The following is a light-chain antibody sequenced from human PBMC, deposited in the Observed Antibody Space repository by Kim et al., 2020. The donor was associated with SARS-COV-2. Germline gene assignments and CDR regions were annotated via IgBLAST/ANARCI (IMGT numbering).Light chain of an antibody. J-gene: IGKJ1*01. CDR2: GAS. V-gene: IGKV3-15*01. CDR3: QQYNKGPRT. CDR1: QSVSSN. Sequence: VCPGETATLSCRASQSVSSNLAWYQQKSGQAPRLLIYGASARATGISARFSGGGYGTEFTLTISSLQSEDFAVYYCQQYNKGPRTFGQGTKVDIK.